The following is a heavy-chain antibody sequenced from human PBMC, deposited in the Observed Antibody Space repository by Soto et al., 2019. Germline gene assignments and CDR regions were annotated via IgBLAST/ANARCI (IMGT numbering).Heavy chain of an antibody. CDR2: ISGSGGST. CDR3: AKFVTPYYDFWSGDKNWFDP. J-gene: IGHJ5*02. CDR1: GFTFSSYA. Sequence: PGGSLRLSCAASGFTFSSYAMSWVRQAPGKGLEWVSAISGSGGSTYYADSVKGRFTISRDNSKNTLYLQMNSLRAEDTAVYYCAKFVTPYYDFWSGDKNWFDPRGQGSLVTVSS. V-gene: IGHV3-23*01. D-gene: IGHD3-3*01.